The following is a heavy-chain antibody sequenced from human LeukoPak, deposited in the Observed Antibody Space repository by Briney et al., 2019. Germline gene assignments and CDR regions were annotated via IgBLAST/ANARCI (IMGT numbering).Heavy chain of an antibody. CDR2: ISSSSSYI. Sequence: GGSLRLSCAASGFTFNTNAMSWVRQAPGKGLEWVSSISSSSSYIYYADSVKGRFTISRDNAKNSLYLQMNSLRAEDTAVYYCARDLDSSGYGDYWGQGTLVTVSS. D-gene: IGHD3-22*01. V-gene: IGHV3-21*01. J-gene: IGHJ4*02. CDR3: ARDLDSSGYGDY. CDR1: GFTFNTNA.